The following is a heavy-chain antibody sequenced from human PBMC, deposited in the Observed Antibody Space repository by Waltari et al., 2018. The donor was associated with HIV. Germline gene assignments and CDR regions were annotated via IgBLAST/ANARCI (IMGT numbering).Heavy chain of an antibody. Sequence: QVQLQQWGAGLLKPSETLSLTCAVYGGSFSGYYWSWIRQPPGKGLEWIGEINHSGSTNYNPSLKSRVTISVDTSKNQFSLKLSSVTAADTAVYYCASPGYCSSTSCRIEPPHYGMDVWGQGTTVTVSS. J-gene: IGHJ6*02. D-gene: IGHD2-2*01. CDR1: GGSFSGYY. CDR2: INHSGST. V-gene: IGHV4-34*01. CDR3: ASPGYCSSTSCRIEPPHYGMDV.